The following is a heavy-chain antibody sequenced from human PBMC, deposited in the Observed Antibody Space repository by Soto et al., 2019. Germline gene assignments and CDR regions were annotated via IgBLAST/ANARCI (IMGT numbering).Heavy chain of an antibody. Sequence: SVKVSCKASGGTFSSYAISWVRQAPGQGLEWMGGIIPMFGTAKYAQKFQGRVSITADESTSTAYMELSSLRSEDTAVYYCASCSSTSCRAYFYYYGMDVWGQGTTVTVSS. V-gene: IGHV1-69*13. D-gene: IGHD2-2*01. CDR1: GGTFSSYA. J-gene: IGHJ6*02. CDR2: IIPMFGTA. CDR3: ASCSSTSCRAYFYYYGMDV.